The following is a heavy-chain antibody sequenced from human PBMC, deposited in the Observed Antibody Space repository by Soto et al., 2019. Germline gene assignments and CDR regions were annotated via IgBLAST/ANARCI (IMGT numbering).Heavy chain of an antibody. CDR1: GGTFNSYD. CDR3: ARLSRPNYYDTSGFFKDNWVDP. V-gene: IGHV1-69*01. J-gene: IGHJ5*02. D-gene: IGHD3-22*01. Sequence: QVQLVQSGAEVKKPGSSMKVSCKASGGTFNSYDINWVRQAPGQGLEWMGGIIPIVETPKYAQKFQGRGTITADESTNTGYREVSSLRSEDTAMYYCARLSRPNYYDTSGFFKDNWVDPWGQGTLVTVSS. CDR2: IIPIVETP.